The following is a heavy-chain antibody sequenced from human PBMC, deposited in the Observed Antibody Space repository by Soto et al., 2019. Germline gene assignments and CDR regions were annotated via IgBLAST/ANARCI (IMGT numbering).Heavy chain of an antibody. Sequence: SRTFAVSVGSILSSSYSCNCILHSPGRGLEWIGHIYSSGSTYYNPSLKSRVSISVDTSNNQFSLQLTSVTAADTAVYFCAREDAARIERRFDAWGQGIMVTGSS. CDR2: IYSSGST. J-gene: IGHJ5*02. V-gene: IGHV4-31*11. CDR1: VGSILSSSYS. CDR3: AREDAARIERRFDA. D-gene: IGHD6-6*01.